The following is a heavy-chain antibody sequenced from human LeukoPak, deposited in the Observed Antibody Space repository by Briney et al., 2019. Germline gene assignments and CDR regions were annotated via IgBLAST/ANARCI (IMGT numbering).Heavy chain of an antibody. V-gene: IGHV4-59*02. D-gene: IGHD2-2*02. CDR2: IFHTGIT. J-gene: IGHJ5*01. CDR3: ARDLFPINWFES. CDR1: GGSVTKYY. Sequence: PSETLSLTCTVSGGSVTKYYWHWIRQAPGKGLEWIGFIFHTGITNYNPSLKTRVTISVDTSKNHFSLKLTSVTAADTAVYFCARDLFPINWFESWGQGTLVTVSS.